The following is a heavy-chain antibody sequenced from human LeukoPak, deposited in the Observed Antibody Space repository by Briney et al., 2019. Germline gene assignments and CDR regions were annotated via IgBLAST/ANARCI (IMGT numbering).Heavy chain of an antibody. CDR3: AADPSTYYCDSSGYSAFDI. CDR2: IVVGSGNT. Sequence: GASVKVSCKASGFTFTSSAMQWVRQARGQRLEWIGWIVVGSGNTNYAQKFQERVTITRDMSTSTAYMELSSLRSEDTAVYYCAADPSTYYCDSSGYSAFDIWGQGTMVTVSS. J-gene: IGHJ3*02. CDR1: GFTFTSSA. D-gene: IGHD3-22*01. V-gene: IGHV1-58*02.